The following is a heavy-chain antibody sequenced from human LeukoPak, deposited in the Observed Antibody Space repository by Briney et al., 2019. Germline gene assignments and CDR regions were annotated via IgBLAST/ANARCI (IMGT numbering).Heavy chain of an antibody. V-gene: IGHV3-23*01. D-gene: IGHD6-13*01. J-gene: IGHJ4*02. Sequence: PGGSLRLSCAASGFTFSSYAMSWVHQAPGKGLEWVSVISGSGGSPYYADSVKGRFSIYRNNSKNTLYLHMNSLRPEDTAVYYCAKGGIAAAGTFTDYWGQGTLVTVSS. CDR1: GFTFSSYA. CDR3: AKGGIAAAGTFTDY. CDR2: ISGSGGSP.